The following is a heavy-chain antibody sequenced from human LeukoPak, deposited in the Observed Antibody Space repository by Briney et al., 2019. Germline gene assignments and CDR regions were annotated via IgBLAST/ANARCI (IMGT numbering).Heavy chain of an antibody. CDR3: ASREVVPAASYYYYYMDV. Sequence: ASVKVSCKASGGTFSSYAISWVRQAPGQGLEWMVGIIPIFGTANYAQKFQGRVTITTDESTSTAYMELSSLRSEDTAVYYCASREVVPAASYYYYYMDVWGKGTTVTVSS. D-gene: IGHD2-2*01. J-gene: IGHJ6*03. CDR1: GGTFSSYA. V-gene: IGHV1-69*05. CDR2: IIPIFGTA.